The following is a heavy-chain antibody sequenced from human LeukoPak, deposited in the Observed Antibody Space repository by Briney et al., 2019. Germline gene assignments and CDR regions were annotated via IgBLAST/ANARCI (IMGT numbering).Heavy chain of an antibody. V-gene: IGHV3-23*01. J-gene: IGHJ5*02. CDR1: GFTFSSYA. D-gene: IGHD6-13*01. CDR2: ISGSGGST. Sequence: TGGSLRLSCAASGFTFSSYAMSWVRQAPGKGLEWVSAISGSGGSTYYADSVKGRFTISRDNSKNTLYLQMNSLRAEDTAVYYCAKAGSSSWSWIGFDPWGQGTLVTVSS. CDR3: AKAGSSSWSWIGFDP.